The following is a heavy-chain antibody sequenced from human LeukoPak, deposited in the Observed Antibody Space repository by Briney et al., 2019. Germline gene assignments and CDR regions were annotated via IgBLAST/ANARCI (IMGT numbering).Heavy chain of an antibody. Sequence: SETLSLTCAVSGGSISSGGYSWSWIRQPPGKGLEWIGYIYYSGSTNYNPSLKSRVTISVDTSKNQFSLKLSSVTAADTAVYYCARERVDDAFDIWGQGTMVTVSS. J-gene: IGHJ3*02. CDR1: GGSISSGGYS. CDR3: ARERVDDAFDI. V-gene: IGHV4-61*08. D-gene: IGHD2-15*01. CDR2: IYYSGST.